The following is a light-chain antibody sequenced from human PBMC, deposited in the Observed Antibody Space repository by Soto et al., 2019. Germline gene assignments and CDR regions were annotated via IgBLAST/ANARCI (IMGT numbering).Light chain of an antibody. V-gene: IGLV2-14*01. J-gene: IGLJ1*01. CDR1: SSDVGGYNS. Sequence: QSALTQPASVSGSPGQSITISCTGTSSDVGGYNSVSWYRQDPGKAPKLMIYDVTNRPSGVSNRFSGSKSGNTASLTIPGLQAEDEADYYCSSFTSSITYVFGTGTKVTV. CDR2: DVT. CDR3: SSFTSSITYV.